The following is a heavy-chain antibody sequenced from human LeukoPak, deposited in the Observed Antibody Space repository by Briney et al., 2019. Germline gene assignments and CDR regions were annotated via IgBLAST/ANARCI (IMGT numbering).Heavy chain of an antibody. Sequence: ASVKVSCKASGYTFSGYYVHWVRQAPGQGLEWMGLIKPDSGNTKYPQKFQGRVTMTRDTSITTAYMENRLTSDDTAVYYCVRDRPHNWFDPWGQGTLVTVSS. V-gene: IGHV1-2*02. J-gene: IGHJ5*02. CDR1: GYTFSGYY. CDR3: VRDRPHNWFDP. CDR2: IKPDSGNT.